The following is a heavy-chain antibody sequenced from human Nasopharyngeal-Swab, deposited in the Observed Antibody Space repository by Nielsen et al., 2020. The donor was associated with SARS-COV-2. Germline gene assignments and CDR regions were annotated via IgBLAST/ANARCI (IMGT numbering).Heavy chain of an antibody. D-gene: IGHD5-18*01. Sequence: SVKVSCKASGGTFSSYAITWVRQAPGQGLEWMGRIIPILGIANYAQKFQGRVTITADKSTSTAYMELSSLRSEDTAVYYCARGPALGTAFFDYWGQGTLVTVSS. J-gene: IGHJ4*02. CDR3: ARGPALGTAFFDY. CDR2: IIPILGIA. V-gene: IGHV1-69*04. CDR1: GGTFSSYA.